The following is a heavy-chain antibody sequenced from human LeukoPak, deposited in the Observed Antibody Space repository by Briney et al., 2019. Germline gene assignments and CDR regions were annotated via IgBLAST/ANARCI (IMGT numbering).Heavy chain of an antibody. J-gene: IGHJ3*02. D-gene: IGHD6-6*01. CDR2: ISWDGGST. Sequence: GGSLRLSCAASGFTFDDYTMHWVRQAPGKGLEWGSLISWDGGSTYYADSVKGRFTISRDNSKNSLYLQMNSLRTEDTALYYCALYSSSSLRAFDIWGQGTMVTVSS. CDR3: ALYSSSSLRAFDI. V-gene: IGHV3-43*01. CDR1: GFTFDDYT.